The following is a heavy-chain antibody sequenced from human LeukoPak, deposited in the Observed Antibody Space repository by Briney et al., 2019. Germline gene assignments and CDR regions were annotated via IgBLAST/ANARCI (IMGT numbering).Heavy chain of an antibody. D-gene: IGHD3-9*01. CDR1: GFTFSSYG. V-gene: IGHV3-30*02. Sequence: PGGSLRLSCAASGFTFSSYGMHWVRQAPGKGLEWVAFIRYDGSNKYYADSVKGRFTISRDNSKNKLYLQMNSLRAEDTAVYYCAKLDYDILTGYKPPIDYWGQGTLVTVSS. J-gene: IGHJ4*02. CDR3: AKLDYDILTGYKPPIDY. CDR2: IRYDGSNK.